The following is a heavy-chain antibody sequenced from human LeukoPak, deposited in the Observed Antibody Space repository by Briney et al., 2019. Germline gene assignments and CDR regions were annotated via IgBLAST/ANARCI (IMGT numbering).Heavy chain of an antibody. CDR1: GFTFDDYA. CDR2: ISWNSGSI. V-gene: IGHV3-9*01. J-gene: IGHJ4*02. Sequence: GGSLRLSCAASGFTFDDYAMHWVRQAPGKGLEWVSGISWNSGSIGYADSVKGRFTISRDNAKNSLYLQMSSLRAEDTALYYCAKDGDFWSGYDVWGQGTLVTVSS. D-gene: IGHD3-3*01. CDR3: AKDGDFWSGYDV.